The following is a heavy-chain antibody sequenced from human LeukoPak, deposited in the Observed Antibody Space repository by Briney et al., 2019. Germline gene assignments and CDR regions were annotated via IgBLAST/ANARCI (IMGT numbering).Heavy chain of an antibody. V-gene: IGHV3-15*01. D-gene: IGHD3-9*01. CDR2: IRSKTDGGTT. CDR3: TTDYDVLTGYYRLNY. J-gene: IGHJ4*02. Sequence: GGSLRLSCAASGFTFSNACMNWFRQAPGKGLEWVGRIRSKTDGGTTDYAAPVKGRFTISRDDSKNTLYLQMNSLYTEDTAVYYCTTDYDVLTGYYRLNYWGQGTLVTVSS. CDR1: GFTFSNAC.